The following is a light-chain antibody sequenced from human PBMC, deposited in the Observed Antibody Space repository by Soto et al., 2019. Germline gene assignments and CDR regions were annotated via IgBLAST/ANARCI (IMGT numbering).Light chain of an antibody. V-gene: IGKV1-5*03. CDR3: QHYNSYSEA. CDR1: DDITNY. J-gene: IGKJ1*01. CDR2: KAS. Sequence: IQLTQSPSSLSASVGDRVTVTCRASDDITNYLAWYQQKAGKAPKLLIYKASTLKSGVPSRFSGSGSGTEFTLTISSLQPDDFATYYCQHYNSYSEAFGQGTKVDIK.